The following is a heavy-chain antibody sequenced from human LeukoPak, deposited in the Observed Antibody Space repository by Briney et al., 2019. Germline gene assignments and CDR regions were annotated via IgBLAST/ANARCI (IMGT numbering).Heavy chain of an antibody. Sequence: SQTLSLTCTVSGGSISSGGYYWSWIRQHPGKGLEWIGYIYYSGSTYYNPSLKSRVTISVDTSKNQFSLKLSSVTAADTAVYYCARTSKNYGSGSYYNGNFNYWGQGTLVTVSS. CDR1: GGSISSGGYY. CDR3: ARTSKNYGSGSYYNGNFNY. D-gene: IGHD3-10*01. J-gene: IGHJ4*02. V-gene: IGHV4-31*03. CDR2: IYYSGST.